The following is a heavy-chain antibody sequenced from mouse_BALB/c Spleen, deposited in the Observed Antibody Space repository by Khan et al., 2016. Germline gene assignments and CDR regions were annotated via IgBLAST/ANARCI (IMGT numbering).Heavy chain of an antibody. CDR1: GFTFTGYY. CDR3: ARAHYGSYYFDY. D-gene: IGHD2-1*01. Sequence: EVELEESGGGLVQPGGSLRLSCATSGFTFTGYYMCYVRQPPRKAQVWWGFIRNKANGNTTGYNPSVKGRITITRDNSQSILYLQLNTLSAEDSATYYCARAHYGSYYFDYWGQGTTLTVSS. J-gene: IGHJ2*01. CDR2: IRNKANGNTT. V-gene: IGHV7-3*02.